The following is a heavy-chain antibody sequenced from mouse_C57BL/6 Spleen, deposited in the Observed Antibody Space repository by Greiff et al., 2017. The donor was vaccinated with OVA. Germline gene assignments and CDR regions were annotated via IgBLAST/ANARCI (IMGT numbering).Heavy chain of an antibody. CDR2: ISNLAYSI. V-gene: IGHV5-15*01. CDR3: ARPIYGNSDWYFDV. Sequence: EVKVVESGGGLVQPGGSLKLSCAASGFTFSDYGMAWVRQAPRKGPEWVAFISNLAYSIYYADTVTGRFTISRENAKNTLYLEMSSLRSEDTAMYYCARPIYGNSDWYFDVWGTGTTVTVSS. CDR1: GFTFSDYG. D-gene: IGHD2-1*01. J-gene: IGHJ1*03.